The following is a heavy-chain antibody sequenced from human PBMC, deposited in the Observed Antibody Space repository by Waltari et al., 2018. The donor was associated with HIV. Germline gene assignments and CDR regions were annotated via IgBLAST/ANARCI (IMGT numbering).Heavy chain of an antibody. V-gene: IGHV3-15*01. J-gene: IGHJ4*02. D-gene: IGHD3-16*01. Sequence: EVQLVESGGGLVKPGGSLTLPCAASGFTFNIAWMSWVRQAPGKGLEWVGRIKSESHGWTTDFAAPVKGRFTISRDDSKNTVSLQMNSLKTEDTAVYFCSTMGGFPSFDYWGQGTLVTVSS. CDR2: IKSESHGWTT. CDR3: STMGGFPSFDY. CDR1: GFTFNIAW.